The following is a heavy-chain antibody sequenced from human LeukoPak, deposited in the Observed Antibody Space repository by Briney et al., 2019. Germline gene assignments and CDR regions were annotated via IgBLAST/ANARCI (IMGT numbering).Heavy chain of an antibody. D-gene: IGHD3-22*01. CDR2: INHSGST. V-gene: IGHV4-34*01. CDR1: GGSFSGYY. Sequence: SETLSLTCAVYGGSFSGYYWSWIRQPPGKGLEWIGEINHSGSTNYNPSLKSRVTISLDTSKNQFSLELSSVTAADTAVYYCTLYYYDSSGYDTEYFQHWGQGTLVTVSS. J-gene: IGHJ1*01. CDR3: TLYYYDSSGYDTEYFQH.